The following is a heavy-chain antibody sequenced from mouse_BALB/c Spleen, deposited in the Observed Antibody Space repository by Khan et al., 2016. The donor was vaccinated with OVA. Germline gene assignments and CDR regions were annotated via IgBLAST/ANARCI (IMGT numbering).Heavy chain of an antibody. V-gene: IGHV3-2*02. D-gene: IGHD1-1*01. CDR1: GYSITSDYA. CDR3: ARSETISTVVIAYFDY. Sequence: EVQLQESGPGLVKPSQSLSLTCTVTGYSITSDYAWNWIRQFPGNKLEWMVYLRYSGNTCNNPSISSRFSINRNTTTHQFFMLYSSETTETTATYYCARSETISTVVIAYFDYWGEGTTLTVSS. J-gene: IGHJ2*01. CDR2: LRYSGNT.